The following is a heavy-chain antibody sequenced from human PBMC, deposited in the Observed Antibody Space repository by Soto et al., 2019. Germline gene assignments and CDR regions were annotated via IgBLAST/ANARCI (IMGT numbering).Heavy chain of an antibody. V-gene: IGHV1-18*01. D-gene: IGHD2-15*01. CDR2: ISAYNGNT. J-gene: IGHJ4*02. CDR1: GYTFTSYG. CDR3: GVWVSDSSCYGCYVDY. Sequence: QVQLVQSGAEVKKPGASVKVSCKASGYTFTSYGISWVRQAPGQGLEWMGWISAYNGNTNYAQKLQGRVTMTTDTSTTTAYMELRSLRSDDTAVYYCGVWVSDSSCYGCYVDYWGQGTLVTVSS.